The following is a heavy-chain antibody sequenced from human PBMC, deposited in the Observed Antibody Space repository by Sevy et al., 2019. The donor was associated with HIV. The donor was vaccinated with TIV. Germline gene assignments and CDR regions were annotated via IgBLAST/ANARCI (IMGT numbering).Heavy chain of an antibody. J-gene: IGHJ6*02. CDR1: GFTFSTYW. CDR3: ARDCSSTSCLWGLDV. Sequence: GGSLRLSCAASGFTFSTYWMSWVRQAPGKGLEWVANIKKDGSEKYYVDSVKGRFTISRDNAKSSLYPQMKSLRAEDTAVYYCARDCSSTSCLWGLDVWGQGTTVTVSS. D-gene: IGHD2-2*01. CDR2: IKKDGSEK. V-gene: IGHV3-7*03.